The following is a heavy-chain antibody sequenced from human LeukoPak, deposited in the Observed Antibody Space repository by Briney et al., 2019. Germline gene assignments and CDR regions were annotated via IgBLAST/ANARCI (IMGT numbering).Heavy chain of an antibody. V-gene: IGHV4-59*01. Sequence: SETLSLTCTVSGGSISSDYWSWIRQPPGKGLEWIGYIFYSGYTNYNPSLKSRVTISIDTSKTQFSLKLSSVTAADTAVYYCARQKPGYSGYVAFDYWGQGTLVTVSS. CDR3: ARQKPGYSGYVAFDY. D-gene: IGHD5-12*01. J-gene: IGHJ4*02. CDR1: GGSISSDY. CDR2: IFYSGYT.